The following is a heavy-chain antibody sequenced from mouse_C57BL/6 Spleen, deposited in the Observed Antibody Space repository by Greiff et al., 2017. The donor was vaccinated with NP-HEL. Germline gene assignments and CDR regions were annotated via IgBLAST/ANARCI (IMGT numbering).Heavy chain of an antibody. CDR3: AIPAQATHWFAY. CDR1: GYTFTSYW. Sequence: QVQLQQPGAELVKPGASVKVSCKASGYTFTSYWMHWVKQRPGQGLEWIGRIHPSDSDTNYNQKFKGKATLTVDKSSSTAYMQLSSLTSEDSAVYYCAIPAQATHWFAYWGQGTLVTVSA. J-gene: IGHJ3*01. CDR2: IHPSDSDT. V-gene: IGHV1-74*01. D-gene: IGHD3-2*02.